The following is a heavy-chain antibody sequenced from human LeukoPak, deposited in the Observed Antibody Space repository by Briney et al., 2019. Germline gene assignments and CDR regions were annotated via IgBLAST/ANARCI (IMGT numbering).Heavy chain of an antibody. CDR2: ISSSSTTI. V-gene: IGHV3-48*01. J-gene: IGHJ4*02. D-gene: IGHD6-19*01. CDR3: ARVSAVAGPSGPFDF. CDR1: GFTFSSYS. Sequence: GGSLRLSCAASGFTFSSYSMNWVRQAPGKGLEWVSYISSSSTTIYYADSLKGRFTISRDNAKNSLYLQMNSLRAEDTAVYYCARVSAVAGPSGPFDFRGQGTLVTVSS.